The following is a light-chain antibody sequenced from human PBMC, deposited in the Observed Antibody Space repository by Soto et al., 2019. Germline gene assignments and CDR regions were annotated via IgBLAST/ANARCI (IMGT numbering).Light chain of an antibody. Sequence: DIQMTQSASAVSAVVGDRVTITCRASRAIGDRLAWFQQKPGKAPRFLIQTASNLQGGVPSRFSGSGSGTEFILSINSLQPEDIGTYYCLQVYSFPRTFGQGTKVDIK. J-gene: IGKJ1*01. CDR3: LQVYSFPRT. CDR2: TAS. V-gene: IGKV1-12*01. CDR1: RAIGDR.